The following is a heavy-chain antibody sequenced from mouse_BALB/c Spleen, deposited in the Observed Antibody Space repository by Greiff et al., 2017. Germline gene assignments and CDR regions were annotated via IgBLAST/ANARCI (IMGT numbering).Heavy chain of an antibody. CDR2: INPSNGGT. CDR1: GYTFTSYY. Sequence: VQLQQPGAELVKPGASVKLSCKASGYTFTSYYMYWVKQRPGQGLEWIGGINPSNGGTNFNEKFKSKATLTVDKSSSTAYMQLSSLTSVDSAVYYCTRSVYYDYDGGAWFAYWGQGTLVTVSA. J-gene: IGHJ3*01. D-gene: IGHD2-4*01. V-gene: IGHV1S81*02. CDR3: TRSVYYDYDGGAWFAY.